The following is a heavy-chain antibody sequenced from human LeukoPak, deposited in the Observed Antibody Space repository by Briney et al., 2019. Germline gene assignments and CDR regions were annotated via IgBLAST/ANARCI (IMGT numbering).Heavy chain of an antibody. Sequence: GGSLRLSCAASGFXFSDYYISWIRQAPGKGLEWVSHISSSSSYTNYADSVKGRFTISRDNAKNSLYLQMNSLRAEDTAVYYCARVTMVRGASYYFDYWGQGTLVTVSS. D-gene: IGHD3-10*01. CDR2: ISSSSSYT. J-gene: IGHJ4*02. CDR3: ARVTMVRGASYYFDY. V-gene: IGHV3-11*06. CDR1: GFXFSDYY.